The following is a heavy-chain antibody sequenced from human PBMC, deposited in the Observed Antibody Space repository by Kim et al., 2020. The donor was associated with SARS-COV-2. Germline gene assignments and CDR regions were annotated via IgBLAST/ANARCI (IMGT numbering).Heavy chain of an antibody. CDR3: ARVWEYGSGSYEVWFDP. J-gene: IGHJ5*02. D-gene: IGHD3-10*01. CDR2: ISAYNGNT. Sequence: ASVKVSCKASGYTFTSYGISWVRQAPGQGLEWMGWISAYNGNTNYAQKLQGRVTMTTDTSTSTAYMELRSLRSDDTAVYYCARVWEYGSGSYEVWFDPWGQGTLVTVSS. V-gene: IGHV1-18*01. CDR1: GYTFTSYG.